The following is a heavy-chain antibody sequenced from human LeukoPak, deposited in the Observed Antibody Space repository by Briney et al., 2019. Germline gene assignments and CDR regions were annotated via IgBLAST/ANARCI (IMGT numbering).Heavy chain of an antibody. D-gene: IGHD1-26*01. CDR1: GGSISSGGYY. V-gene: IGHV4-31*03. Sequence: SETLSLTCTVSGGSISSGGYYWSWIRQHPGKGLEWIGYIYYSGSTYYNPSLKSRVTISVDTSKNQFSLKLSSVTAADTAVYYCARRPLNSGTNDGPSGLDYWGQGTLVTVSS. CDR2: IYYSGST. CDR3: ARRPLNSGTNDGPSGLDY. J-gene: IGHJ4*02.